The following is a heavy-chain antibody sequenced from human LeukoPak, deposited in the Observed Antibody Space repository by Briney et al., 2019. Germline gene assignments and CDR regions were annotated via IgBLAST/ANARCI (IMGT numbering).Heavy chain of an antibody. V-gene: IGHV1-69*05. D-gene: IGHD2-2*01. CDR3: ASWGYCSSTSCQKYYYYYYYMDV. CDR2: IIPIFGTA. Sequence: GASVKVSCKASGYTFTSYDINWVRQAPGQGLEWMGGIIPIFGTANYAQKFQGRVTITTDESTSTAYMELSSLRSEDTAVYYCASWGYCSSTSCQKYYYYYYYMDVWGKGTTVTVSS. J-gene: IGHJ6*03. CDR1: GYTFTSYD.